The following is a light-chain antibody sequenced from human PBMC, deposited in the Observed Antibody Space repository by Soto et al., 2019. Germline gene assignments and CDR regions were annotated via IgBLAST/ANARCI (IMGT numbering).Light chain of an antibody. J-gene: IGLJ1*01. CDR3: SPFTTSSTDL. CDR2: AVS. Sequence: QSVLTQPASVSGSPGQSITISCTGTSSDVGGYNYVSWYQQPPGKAPKLIIYAVSNRPSGVSNRFSGSKSGNTASLTITGLQADDEGDYYCSPFTTSSTDLFGPGTKLTVL. CDR1: SSDVGGYNY. V-gene: IGLV2-14*01.